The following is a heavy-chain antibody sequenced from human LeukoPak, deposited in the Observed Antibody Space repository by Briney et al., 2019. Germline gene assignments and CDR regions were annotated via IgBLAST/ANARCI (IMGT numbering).Heavy chain of an antibody. CDR1: GGSISSSSSY. Sequence: SETLSLTCTVSGGSISSSSSYWGWIRQPPGKGLEWIGSIYYSGSTYYNPSLKSRVTFSVDTSKNQYSLKLSSVTAADTAVYYCARSSSWYYFDYWGQGTLVTVSS. V-gene: IGHV4-39*07. J-gene: IGHJ4*02. D-gene: IGHD6-13*01. CDR2: IYYSGST. CDR3: ARSSSWYYFDY.